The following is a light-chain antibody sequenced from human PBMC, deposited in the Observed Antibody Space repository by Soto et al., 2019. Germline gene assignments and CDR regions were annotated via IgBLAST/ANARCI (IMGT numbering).Light chain of an antibody. CDR3: LIYYGDGWV. CDR2: STM. J-gene: IGLJ3*02. Sequence: QAVVTQEPSLTVSPGGTVTLTCASSTGADTSDYYPNWFQQRPGQAPTVLIYSTMNKHSWTPARFSGSLLGGKAALTLSGAQPEDEADYYCLIYYGDGWVFGGGTKVTVL. V-gene: IGLV7-43*01. CDR1: TGADTSDYY.